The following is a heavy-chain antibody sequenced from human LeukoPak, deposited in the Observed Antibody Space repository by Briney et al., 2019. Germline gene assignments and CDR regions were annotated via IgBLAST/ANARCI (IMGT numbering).Heavy chain of an antibody. Sequence: SQTLSLTCAISGDSVSSNSAAWSWIRQSPSRGLEWLGRTYYRSRWYNEYAVSVNSRITIKPDTSKNQFSLRLNSVTPEDTAVYYCAREGEGTLDYWGQGTLVTVSS. V-gene: IGHV6-1*01. CDR3: AREGEGTLDY. D-gene: IGHD3-16*01. CDR2: TYYRSRWYN. CDR1: GDSVSSNSAA. J-gene: IGHJ4*02.